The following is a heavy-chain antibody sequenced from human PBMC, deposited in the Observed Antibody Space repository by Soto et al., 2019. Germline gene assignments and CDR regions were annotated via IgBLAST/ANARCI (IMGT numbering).Heavy chain of an antibody. CDR1: GGTFSSYV. Sequence: QVQLVQSGAEVKKTGSSVKGACKASGGTFSSYVISWVRQAPGQGLECMGGYIPLSGSANYAPNFQGRVSMTADESTTTVDMELSSRRSEDTSVYYCAGGWNDCPHGGQGTVATVSS. CDR2: YIPLSGSA. D-gene: IGHD2-21*02. CDR3: AGGWNDCPH. J-gene: IGHJ4*02. V-gene: IGHV1-69*01.